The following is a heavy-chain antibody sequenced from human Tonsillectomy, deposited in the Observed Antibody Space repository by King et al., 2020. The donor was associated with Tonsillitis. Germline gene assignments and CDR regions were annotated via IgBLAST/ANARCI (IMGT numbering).Heavy chain of an antibody. CDR3: ARLGRYESGVVVATPGGYGLDV. CDR2: IYYSGNT. CDR1: GGSISNYY. J-gene: IGHJ6*02. D-gene: IGHD2-15*01. V-gene: IGHV4-59*08. Sequence: QLQESGPGLVKPSETPSLTCTVSGGSISNYYWSWIRQPPGKGLEWIGYIYYSGNTNYNPSLKSRVTLSVDTSKNQLSLNLSSVTAADTAVYYCARLGRYESGVVVATPGGYGLDVWGQGTTVTVSS.